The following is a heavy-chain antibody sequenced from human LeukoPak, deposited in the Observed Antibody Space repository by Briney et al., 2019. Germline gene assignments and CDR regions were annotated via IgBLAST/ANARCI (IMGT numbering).Heavy chain of an antibody. D-gene: IGHD4-17*01. Sequence: GASVKVSCEVSGYTLTELSMHWVRQAPGKGLEWMGGFDPEDGETIYAQKFQGRVTMTEDTSTDTAYMELSSLRSEDTAVYYCATIAYGDLDYYYGMDVWGQGTTVTVSS. CDR3: ATIAYGDLDYYYGMDV. CDR2: FDPEDGET. V-gene: IGHV1-24*01. J-gene: IGHJ6*02. CDR1: GYTLTELS.